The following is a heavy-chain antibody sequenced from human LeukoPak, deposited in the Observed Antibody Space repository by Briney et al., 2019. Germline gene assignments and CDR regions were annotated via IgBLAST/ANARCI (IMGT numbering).Heavy chain of an antibody. V-gene: IGHV4-61*01. CDR1: GGSVSSGSYF. Sequence: SETLSLTCTVSGGSVSSGSYFWRWIRQPPGQGLEWIGYIHYSGSTNHNPSLKSRITISVDTSKNQFSLKLSSVTAADTAVYYCARFGTYWGQGTLVTVSS. J-gene: IGHJ4*02. D-gene: IGHD3-10*01. CDR3: ARFGTY. CDR2: IHYSGST.